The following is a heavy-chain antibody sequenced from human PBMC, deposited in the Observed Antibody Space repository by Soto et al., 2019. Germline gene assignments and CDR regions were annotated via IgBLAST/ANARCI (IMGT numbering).Heavy chain of an antibody. V-gene: IGHV3-23*01. J-gene: IGHJ5*02. Sequence: GGSLRLSCAASGFTFSNHALSWVRQAPGKGLEWVSSISGSGATTYYADSVKGRFTISRDNSKNTLYLKMNNLRAEDTAVYYCASGTTTVTPEWLDPWGQGTLVTVPS. CDR2: ISGSGATT. D-gene: IGHD4-4*01. CDR1: GFTFSNHA. CDR3: ASGTTTVTPEWLDP.